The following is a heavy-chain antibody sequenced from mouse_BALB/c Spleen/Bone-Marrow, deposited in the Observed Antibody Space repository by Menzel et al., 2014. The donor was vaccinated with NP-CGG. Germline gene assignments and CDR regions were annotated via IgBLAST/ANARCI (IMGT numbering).Heavy chain of an antibody. CDR1: GYTFTDYW. Sequence: QVQLQQPGAELVMPGASVKMSCKASGYTFTDYWMHWVKQRPGQGLEWIGAIDTSDSYTSYNQKSKGKATLTVDESSSTAYMQLSSLTSEDSAVYYCARSAGYWYFDVWGAGTTVTVSS. J-gene: IGHJ1*01. V-gene: IGHV1-69*01. CDR3: ARSAGYWYFDV. CDR2: IDTSDSYT. D-gene: IGHD1-2*01.